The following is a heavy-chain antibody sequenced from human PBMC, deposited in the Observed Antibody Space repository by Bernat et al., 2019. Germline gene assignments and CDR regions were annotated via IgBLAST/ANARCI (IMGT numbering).Heavy chain of an antibody. Sequence: EVHLVESGGGLVQPGGSLRLSCAVSGLTMSSEWMSWVRQAPGKGLEWVANIKGDGREKYYVDSVKGRFTISRDNAKNSLYLQVNSLRAEDTAVYYCARGTSTSAPYMDVWGKGTTVTVSS. CDR1: GLTMSSEW. CDR3: ARGTSTSAPYMDV. J-gene: IGHJ6*03. CDR2: IKGDGREK. V-gene: IGHV3-7*03.